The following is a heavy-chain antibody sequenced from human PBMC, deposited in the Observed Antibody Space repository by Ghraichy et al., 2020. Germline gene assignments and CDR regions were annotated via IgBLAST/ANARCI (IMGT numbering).Heavy chain of an antibody. J-gene: IGHJ4*01. D-gene: IGHD6-25*01. CDR1: KFTFINYG. Sequence: GGSLRLSCSASKFTFINYGMHWVRQAPGKGLEWVALITHDGTYTDYADSVRGRFTISRDNSRDTLYLKMDSLRGEDSATYFCAKDLGSGSVGLLDLWGPGTLVTVSS. CDR2: ITHDGTYT. V-gene: IGHV3-30*18. CDR3: AKDLGSGSVGLLDL.